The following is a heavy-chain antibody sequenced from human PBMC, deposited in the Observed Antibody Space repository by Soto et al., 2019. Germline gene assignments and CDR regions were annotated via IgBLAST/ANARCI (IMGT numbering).Heavy chain of an antibody. V-gene: IGHV4-4*02. CDR1: GGSISSSNW. CDR2: IYHSGST. Sequence: QVQLQESGPGLVKPSGTLSLTCAVSGGSISSSNWWSWVRQPPGKGLEWIGEIYHSGSTNYNPSLKSRVTISVDKSKNQFSLKLSSVTAADTAVYYCARVRWDIVVVPAALPYYYYGMDVWGQGITVTVSS. D-gene: IGHD2-2*01. CDR3: ARVRWDIVVVPAALPYYYYGMDV. J-gene: IGHJ6*02.